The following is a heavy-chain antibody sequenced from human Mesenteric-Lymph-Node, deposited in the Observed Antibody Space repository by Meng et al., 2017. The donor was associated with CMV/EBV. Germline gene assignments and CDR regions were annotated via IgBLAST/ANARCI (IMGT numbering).Heavy chain of an antibody. CDR3: ARAGYCSTASCYMDLYYYGMDV. D-gene: IGHD2-2*02. V-gene: IGHV1-2*02. CDR1: GYTFTGYY. J-gene: IGHJ6*02. Sequence: ASVKVSCKASGYTFTGYYMHWVRQAPGQGLEWMGWINPNSGGTNYAQKFQGRVTMTRDTSISTAYMELSRLRSDDTAVYYCARAGYCSTASCYMDLYYYGMDVWGQGTTVTVSS. CDR2: INPNSGGT.